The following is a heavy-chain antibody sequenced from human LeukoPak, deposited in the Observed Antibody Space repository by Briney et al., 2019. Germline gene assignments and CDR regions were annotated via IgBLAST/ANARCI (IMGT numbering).Heavy chain of an antibody. V-gene: IGHV1-2*02. Sequence: ASVKVSCKASGYTFTGYYMHWVRQAPGQGLEWMGWINPNSGGTNYAQKFQGRATMTRDTSISTAYMELSRLRSDDTAVYYCARDGATVTTNIPFDYWGQGTLVTVSS. CDR3: ARDGATVTTNIPFDY. J-gene: IGHJ4*02. D-gene: IGHD4-17*01. CDR1: GYTFTGYY. CDR2: INPNSGGT.